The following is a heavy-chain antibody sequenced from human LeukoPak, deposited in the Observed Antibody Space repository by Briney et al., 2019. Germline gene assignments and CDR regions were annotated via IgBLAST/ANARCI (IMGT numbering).Heavy chain of an antibody. CDR3: AGQAMVRGVIITPLYYFDY. J-gene: IGHJ4*02. V-gene: IGHV3-11*01. D-gene: IGHD3-10*01. CDR1: GFTFSDYY. Sequence: GGSLRLSCAASGFTFSDYYMSWIRQAPGKGLEWVSYISSSGSTIYYADSVKGRFTISRDNAKNSLYLQMNSLRAEDTAVYYCAGQAMVRGVIITPLYYFDYWGQGTLVTVSS. CDR2: ISSSGSTI.